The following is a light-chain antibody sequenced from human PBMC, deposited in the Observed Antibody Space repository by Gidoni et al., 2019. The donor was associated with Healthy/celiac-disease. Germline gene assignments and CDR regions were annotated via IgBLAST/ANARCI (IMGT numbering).Light chain of an antibody. CDR1: QSVSSY. J-gene: IGKJ3*01. Sequence: EIVLTHSPATLSLSPGERATLSCRASQSVSSYLAWYQQKPGQAPRLLIYDASNRATGIPARFSGSGSGTDFTLTISSLEPEDFAVYYCQQRSNWPGFTFGPGTKMDIK. V-gene: IGKV3-11*01. CDR2: DAS. CDR3: QQRSNWPGFT.